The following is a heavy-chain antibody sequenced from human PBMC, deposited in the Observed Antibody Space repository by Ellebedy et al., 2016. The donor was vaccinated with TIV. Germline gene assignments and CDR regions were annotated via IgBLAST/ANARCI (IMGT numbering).Heavy chain of an antibody. J-gene: IGHJ6*02. CDR3: ARDRDGYYTSYYYFGMDV. Sequence: GGSLRLSCAASGFTFSRYSMNWVRQAPGKGLEWVSYIGGATSGIYYADSVKGRFTISRDNAKNSLYLQMNSLRAEDTAVYYCARDRDGYYTSYYYFGMDVWGQGTTVTVSS. CDR1: GFTFSRYS. V-gene: IGHV3-48*04. CDR2: IGGATSGI. D-gene: IGHD3-3*01.